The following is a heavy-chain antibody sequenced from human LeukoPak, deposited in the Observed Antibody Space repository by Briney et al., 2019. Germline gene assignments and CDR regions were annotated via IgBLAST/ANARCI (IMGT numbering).Heavy chain of an antibody. Sequence: PGRSLRLSCAASGFTFSKAWMSWVRQAPGKGLEWVGRFKSKTDGGTTDYAAPVKGRFIVSRDDSKNTLYLQMNSLRTEDTAVYFCTKDIGYFDYWGQGSLVTVSS. V-gene: IGHV3-15*01. CDR2: FKSKTDGGTT. CDR3: TKDIGYFDY. J-gene: IGHJ4*02. CDR1: GFTFSKAW.